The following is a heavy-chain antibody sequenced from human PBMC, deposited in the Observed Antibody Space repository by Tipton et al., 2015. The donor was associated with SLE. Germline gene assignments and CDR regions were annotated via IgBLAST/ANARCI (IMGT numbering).Heavy chain of an antibody. Sequence: SLRLSCAASGFTFSSYAMHWVRQAPGKGLEWVAVISYDGSNKYYADSVKGRFTISRDNSKNTLYLQMNNLRAEDTAVYYCARSLLSGYDSYGMDVWGQGTTVTVSS. CDR1: GFTFSSYA. D-gene: IGHD5-12*01. CDR3: ARSLLSGYDSYGMDV. V-gene: IGHV3-30*04. J-gene: IGHJ6*02. CDR2: ISYDGSNK.